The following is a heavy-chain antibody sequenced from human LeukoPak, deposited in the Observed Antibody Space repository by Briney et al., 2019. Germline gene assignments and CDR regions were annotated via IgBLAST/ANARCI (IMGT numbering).Heavy chain of an antibody. V-gene: IGHV3-53*01. J-gene: IGHJ4*02. D-gene: IGHD6-19*01. CDR1: GFTVSSNF. CDR2: IYSGGST. Sequence: GGSLRLSCAASGFTVSSNFMSWVRQAPGKGLEWVSVIYSGGSTYYADSVKGRFTISRDNSKNTLYLQMNSLRAEDTAVYYCARGVYSSGWNLDYWGQGTLVTVSS. CDR3: ARGVYSSGWNLDY.